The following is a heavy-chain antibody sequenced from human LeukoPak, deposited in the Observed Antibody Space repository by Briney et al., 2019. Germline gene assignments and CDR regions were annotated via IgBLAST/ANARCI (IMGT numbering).Heavy chain of an antibody. Sequence: ASMKVSCKASGYTLTSNGISWVRQAPGQGLEWMGWISVYNGNTNYAQKFQGRVTMTTDTSTSTAYMKLRSLRSDDTAVYYCARWRGANVLRYFDYEMEPAAPSGHFDYWGQGTLVTVSS. CDR1: GYTLTSNG. CDR2: ISVYNGNT. CDR3: ARWRGANVLRYFDYEMEPAAPSGHFDY. V-gene: IGHV1-18*04. D-gene: IGHD3-9*01. J-gene: IGHJ4*02.